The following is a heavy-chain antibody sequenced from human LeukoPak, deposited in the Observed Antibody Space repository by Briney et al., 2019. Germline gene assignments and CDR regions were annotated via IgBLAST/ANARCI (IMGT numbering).Heavy chain of an antibody. CDR2: ISSSISTI. CDR3: AKSIRDYYGMDV. J-gene: IGHJ6*02. V-gene: IGHV3-48*01. CDR1: GFTFSDYS. Sequence: QPGGSLRLSCAASGFTFSDYSMNWVRQAPGKGLEWVSYISSSISTIYYADSVKGRFTISRDNAKNSLYLQMNSLRAEDTAVYYCAKSIRDYYGMDVWGQGTTVTVSS. D-gene: IGHD3-9*01.